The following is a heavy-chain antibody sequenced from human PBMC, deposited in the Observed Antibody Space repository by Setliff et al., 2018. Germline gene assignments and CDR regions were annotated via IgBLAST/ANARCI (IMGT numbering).Heavy chain of an antibody. J-gene: IGHJ3*01. Sequence: GESLKISCKDSGYKFSISWIGWVRQIPGKGLDWMGVIYPGDSDTRYSPSFQGQVTISADKSINTAYLQWSSLKASDTAIYYCTRHEDRNKCTSSSCYRENDAFDVWGQGAMVTVSS. CDR2: IYPGDSDT. V-gene: IGHV5-51*01. CDR3: TRHEDRNKCTSSSCYRENDAFDV. CDR1: GYKFSISW. D-gene: IGHD2-2*01.